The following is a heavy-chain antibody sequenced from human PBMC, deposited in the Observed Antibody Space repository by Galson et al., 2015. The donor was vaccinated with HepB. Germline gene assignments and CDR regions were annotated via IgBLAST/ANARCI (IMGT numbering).Heavy chain of an antibody. V-gene: IGHV1-2*02. CDR3: ARDRRELRPSFDY. D-gene: IGHD1-26*01. Sequence: SVKVSCKASGYTFTGYYVHWVRQAPGQGLEWMGWINPNSGGTNYAQKFQGRVTMTRDTSISTAYMGLSRLRSDDTAVYYCARDRRELRPSFDYWGQGTLVTVSS. CDR1: GYTFTGYY. J-gene: IGHJ4*02. CDR2: INPNSGGT.